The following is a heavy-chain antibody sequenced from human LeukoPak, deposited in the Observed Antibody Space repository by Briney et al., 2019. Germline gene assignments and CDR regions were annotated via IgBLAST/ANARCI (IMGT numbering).Heavy chain of an antibody. CDR1: GYTFTGYY. Sequence: ASVKVSCKASGYTFTGYYMHWVRQAPGQGLEWMGWINPNSGGTNYAQKFHGRVTMTRDTSISTAYMELSRLRSDDTAVYYCASQQQLVEYFHHWGQGTLVTGSS. V-gene: IGHV1-2*02. J-gene: IGHJ1*01. D-gene: IGHD6-13*01. CDR3: ASQQQLVEYFHH. CDR2: INPNSGGT.